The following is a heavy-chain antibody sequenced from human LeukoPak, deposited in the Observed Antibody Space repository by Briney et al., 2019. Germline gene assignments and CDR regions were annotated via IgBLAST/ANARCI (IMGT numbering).Heavy chain of an antibody. CDR1: GDSIISYY. Sequence: SETLSLTCIVSGDSIISYYWSWIRQPPGKGLEWIGYIYYNGTTNYNPSLKSRVTMSVDTSRTQFSLKLSSVTAADTAVYYCARLGQQLAFDYWGQGTLVTVSS. J-gene: IGHJ4*02. D-gene: IGHD6-13*01. CDR2: IYYNGTT. V-gene: IGHV4-59*08. CDR3: ARLGQQLAFDY.